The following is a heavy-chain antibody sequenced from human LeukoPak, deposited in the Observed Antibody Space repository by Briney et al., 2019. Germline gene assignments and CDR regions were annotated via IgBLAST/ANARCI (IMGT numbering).Heavy chain of an antibody. CDR3: ARHSSHSHFDY. Sequence: ASVKVSCKASGYTFTSYAFSWVRQAPGQGLEWMGWINTYNGNTDYAQKLQGRVTMTTDTSTSTAYMELRSLRSDDTAVYYCARHSSHSHFDYWGQGTLATVSS. CDR1: GYTFTSYA. J-gene: IGHJ4*02. V-gene: IGHV1-18*01. CDR2: INTYNGNT. D-gene: IGHD3-22*01.